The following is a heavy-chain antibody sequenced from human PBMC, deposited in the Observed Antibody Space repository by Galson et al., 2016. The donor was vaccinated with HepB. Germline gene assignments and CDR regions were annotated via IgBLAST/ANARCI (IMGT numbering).Heavy chain of an antibody. Sequence: SETLSLTCSVSGDSLSSSDYSWGWIRQPPGGGLEWIGCISYSGHTYYNPSLKSRVTISVDTSKNQFSLELNSVTAADTSRYYCARRAPTERGRGGWFDPWGQGTLVTVSS. CDR3: ARRAPTERGRGGWFDP. D-gene: IGHD1-1*01. CDR1: GDSLSSSDYS. V-gene: IGHV4-39*01. J-gene: IGHJ5*02. CDR2: ISYSGHT.